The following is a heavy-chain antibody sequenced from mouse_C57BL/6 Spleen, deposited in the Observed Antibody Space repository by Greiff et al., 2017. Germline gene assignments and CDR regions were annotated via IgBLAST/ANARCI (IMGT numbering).Heavy chain of an antibody. V-gene: IGHV1-7*01. D-gene: IGHD1-1*01. Sequence: QVQLKESGAELAKPGASVKLSCKASGYTFTSYWMHWVNQRPGQGLEWIGYINPSSGYLKYNQKFKDQATLTADKSSSTAYMQLSSLTYENSAVYYCASPLITTVVAHWYFDVWGTGTTVTVSS. CDR3: ASPLITTVVAHWYFDV. CDR1: GYTFTSYW. CDR2: INPSSGYL. J-gene: IGHJ1*03.